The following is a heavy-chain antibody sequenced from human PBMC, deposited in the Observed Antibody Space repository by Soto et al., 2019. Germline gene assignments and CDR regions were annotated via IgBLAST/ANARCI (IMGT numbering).Heavy chain of an antibody. Sequence: QVQLVQSGAEVKKPGSSVKVSCKASGGTFSSYAISWVRQAPGQGLEWMGGIIPIFGTANYAQKFQGRVTITGDESTSTAYMELSSLRSEDTAVYYCARSPAIVVVRKGAFDIWGQGTMVTVSS. D-gene: IGHD2-21*01. CDR1: GGTFSSYA. J-gene: IGHJ3*02. CDR2: IIPIFGTA. V-gene: IGHV1-69*01. CDR3: ARSPAIVVVRKGAFDI.